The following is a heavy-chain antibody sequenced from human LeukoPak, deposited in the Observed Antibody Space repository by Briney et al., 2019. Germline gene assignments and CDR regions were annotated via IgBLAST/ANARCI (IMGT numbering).Heavy chain of an antibody. CDR2: IIPIFGTA. D-gene: IGHD2-2*01. V-gene: IGHV1-69*05. Sequence: SVKVSCKPSGGTFSSYAISWVRQAPGQGLEWMGGIIPIFGTANYAQKFQGRVTITTDESTSTTYMELSSLRSEDTAVYYCARVVVVVPAAPYYDAFDIWGQGTMVTVSS. CDR1: GGTFSSYA. CDR3: ARVVVVVPAAPYYDAFDI. J-gene: IGHJ3*02.